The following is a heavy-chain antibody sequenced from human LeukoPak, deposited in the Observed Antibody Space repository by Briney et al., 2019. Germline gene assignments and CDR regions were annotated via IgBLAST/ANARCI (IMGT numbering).Heavy chain of an antibody. CDR1: GFTFSSYA. CDR3: ARGHGVSMGLAWYFDL. J-gene: IGHJ2*01. Sequence: GGSLRLSCAASGFTFSSYAMHWVRQAPGKGLEWVAVISYDGSNKYYADSVKGRFTISRDSSKNTLYLQMNSLRAEDTAVYYCARGHGVSMGLAWYFDLWGRGTLVTVSS. D-gene: IGHD4-17*01. V-gene: IGHV3-30-3*01. CDR2: ISYDGSNK.